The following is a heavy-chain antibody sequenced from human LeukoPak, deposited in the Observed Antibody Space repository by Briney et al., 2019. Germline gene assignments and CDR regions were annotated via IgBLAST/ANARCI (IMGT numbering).Heavy chain of an antibody. CDR1: GFTFTSSA. CDR3: ATRGLRYFDWPHY. V-gene: IGHV1-58*01. J-gene: IGHJ4*02. CDR2: IVVGSGNT. Sequence: SVKVSCKASGFTFTSSAVQWVRQARGQRLEWIGWIVVGSGNTNYAQKFQERVTITRDMSTSTAYMELSSLRSEDTAVYYCATRGLRYFDWPHYWDQGTLVTVSS. D-gene: IGHD3-9*01.